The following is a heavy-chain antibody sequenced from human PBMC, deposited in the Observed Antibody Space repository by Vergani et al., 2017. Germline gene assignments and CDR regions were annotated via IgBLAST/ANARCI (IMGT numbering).Heavy chain of an antibody. D-gene: IGHD3-9*01. CDR3: TRGDYGILTGYRY. CDR1: GYTFSNYY. V-gene: IGHV1-46*03. CDR2: INPSGGHT. J-gene: IGHJ4*02. Sequence: QVQVVQSGAEVKKSGASVKVSCKTSGYTFSNYYMHWVRQAPGQGLEWMGIINPSGGHTNYAQKFQGRVTMTRDTSTSTVYMELRSLRSEETSIYYCTRGDYGILTGYRYWGQGTLVTVSA.